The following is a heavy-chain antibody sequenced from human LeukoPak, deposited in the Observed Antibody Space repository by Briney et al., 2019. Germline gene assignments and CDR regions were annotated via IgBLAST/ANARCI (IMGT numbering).Heavy chain of an antibody. D-gene: IGHD4-17*01. Sequence: SETLSLTCTVSGYSISSGYYWGWIRQPPGKGLEWIGSIYHSGSTYYNPSLKSRVTISVDTSKNQFSLKLSSVTAADTAVYYCARRLRHKPTHDAFDIWGQGTMVTVSS. CDR2: IYHSGST. CDR3: ARRLRHKPTHDAFDI. V-gene: IGHV4-38-2*02. CDR1: GYSISSGYY. J-gene: IGHJ3*02.